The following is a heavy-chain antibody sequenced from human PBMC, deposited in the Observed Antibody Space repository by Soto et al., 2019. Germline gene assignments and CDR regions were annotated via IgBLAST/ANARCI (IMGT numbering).Heavy chain of an antibody. J-gene: IGHJ4*02. V-gene: IGHV2-5*02. Sequence: SGAALGNPTQTVALACSFSGFSLSTSGVGVGWIRQPPGKALEWLALIYWDDDKRYSPSLKSRLTITKDTSKNQVVLTMTNMDPVDTATHSCAHSPTLVAESSRWREGTLVTVSS. CDR2: IYWDDDK. CDR3: AHSPTLVAESSR. CDR1: GFSLSTSGVG. D-gene: IGHD2-15*01.